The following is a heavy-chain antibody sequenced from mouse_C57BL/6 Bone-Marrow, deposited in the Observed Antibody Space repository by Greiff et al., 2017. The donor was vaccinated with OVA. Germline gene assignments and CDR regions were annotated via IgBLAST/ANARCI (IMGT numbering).Heavy chain of an antibody. J-gene: IGHJ1*03. CDR1: GFTFSDYG. Sequence: VQLKESGGGLVKPGGSLKLSCAASGFTFSDYGMHWVRQAPEKGLEWVAYISSGSSTIYYADTVKGRFTISRDNDKNTLFLQMPSLRSEDTAMYYCARINYGYFDVWGTGTTVIVSA. V-gene: IGHV5-17*01. CDR3: ARINYGYFDV. CDR2: ISSGSSTI.